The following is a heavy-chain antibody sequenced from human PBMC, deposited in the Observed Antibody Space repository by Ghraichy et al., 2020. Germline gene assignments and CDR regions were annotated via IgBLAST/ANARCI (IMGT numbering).Heavy chain of an antibody. D-gene: IGHD6-13*01. Sequence: ASVKVSCKASGYTFTSYDINWVRQATGQGLEWMGWMNPNSGNTGYAQKIQGRVTMTRNTSISTAYMELSSLRSEDTAVYYCARGAYSSSFVDPWGQGTLVTVSS. V-gene: IGHV1-8*01. CDR1: GYTFTSYD. CDR3: ARGAYSSSFVDP. J-gene: IGHJ5*02. CDR2: MNPNSGNT.